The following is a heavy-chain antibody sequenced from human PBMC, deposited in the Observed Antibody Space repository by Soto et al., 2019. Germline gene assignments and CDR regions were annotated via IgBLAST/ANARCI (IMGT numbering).Heavy chain of an antibody. CDR2: IIPILGIA. CDR3: ARDEQQLVPFDY. Sequence: QVQLVQSGAEVKKPGSSVKVSCKASGGTFSSYTISWVRQAPGQGLEWMGRIIPILGIANYAQKFQGRVTITADKSTSTVYMELSSLRSEDTAVYYCARDEQQLVPFDYWGQGTLVTVSS. V-gene: IGHV1-69*08. J-gene: IGHJ4*02. CDR1: GGTFSSYT. D-gene: IGHD6-13*01.